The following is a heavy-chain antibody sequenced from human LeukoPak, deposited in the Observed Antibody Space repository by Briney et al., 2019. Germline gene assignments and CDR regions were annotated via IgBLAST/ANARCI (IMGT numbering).Heavy chain of an antibody. J-gene: IGHJ4*02. CDR3: AKDENGSSGYYYFDY. Sequence: GGSLRLSCAASGFTFSSYAMSWVRQAPGKGLEWVSAISGSGGSTYYADSVKGRFTISRDNSKNTLYLQMNSLRAEDTAVYYCAKDENGSSGYYYFDYWGQGTLVTVSS. CDR2: ISGSGGST. V-gene: IGHV3-23*01. D-gene: IGHD3-22*01. CDR1: GFTFSSYA.